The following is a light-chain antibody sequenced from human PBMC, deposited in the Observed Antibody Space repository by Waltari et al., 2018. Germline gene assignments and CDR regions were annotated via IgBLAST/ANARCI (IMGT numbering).Light chain of an antibody. V-gene: IGLV8-61*01. J-gene: IGLJ3*02. CDR3: SMYMGSGVWV. Sequence: QTVVTQEPSLSVSPGGTVTLTCSLSSGSVSSTPYPTWYQPTPGQPPRTLVYKGISRSSGVPDRFSGSILGNTAALTITGAQADDESDYYCSMYMGSGVWVFGGGTKLTVL. CDR2: KGI. CDR1: SGSVSSTPY.